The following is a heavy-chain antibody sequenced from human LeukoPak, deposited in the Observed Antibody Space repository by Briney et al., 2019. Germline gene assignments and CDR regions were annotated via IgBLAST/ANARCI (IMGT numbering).Heavy chain of an antibody. V-gene: IGHV1-3*03. D-gene: IGHD1-26*01. Sequence: GASVKVSCKASGYTFTSYAMHWVRQAPGQRLEWMGWINAGNGNTKYSQEFQGRVTITRDTSASTAYMELSSLRSEDMAVYYCARGVVGATQGAFDIWGQGTMVTVSS. CDR3: ARGVVGATQGAFDI. CDR1: GYTFTSYA. CDR2: INAGNGNT. J-gene: IGHJ3*02.